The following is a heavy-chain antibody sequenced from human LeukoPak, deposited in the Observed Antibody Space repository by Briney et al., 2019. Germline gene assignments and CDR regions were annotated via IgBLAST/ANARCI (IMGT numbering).Heavy chain of an antibody. CDR2: IWYDGSNK. CDR3: ARGEDGYTDWFDP. D-gene: IGHD5-24*01. V-gene: IGHV3-33*01. J-gene: IGHJ5*02. CDR1: GFTFSSYG. Sequence: GRSLRLSCAASGFTFSSYGMHWVRQAPGKGLEWVAVIWYDGSNKYYADSVKGRFTISRDNSKNTLYLQMNSLRAEDTAVYYCARGEDGYTDWFDPWGQGTLVTVSS.